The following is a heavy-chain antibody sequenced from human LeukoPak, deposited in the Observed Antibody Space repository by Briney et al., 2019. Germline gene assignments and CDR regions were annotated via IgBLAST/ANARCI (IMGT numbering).Heavy chain of an antibody. J-gene: IGHJ4*02. CDR1: GFTFSSYW. Sequence: GGSLRLSCAASGFTFSSYWMHWVRQAPGKGLVWVSRINSDGSSTSYADSVKGRFTISRDNAKNTLYLQMNSLRAEDTAVYYCATSYYYDSSGYLMGLYYFDYWGQGTLVTVSS. V-gene: IGHV3-74*01. CDR2: INSDGSST. D-gene: IGHD3-22*01. CDR3: ATSYYYDSSGYLMGLYYFDY.